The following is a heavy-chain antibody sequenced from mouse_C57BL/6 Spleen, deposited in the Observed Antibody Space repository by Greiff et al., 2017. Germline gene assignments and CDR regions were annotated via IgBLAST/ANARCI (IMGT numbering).Heavy chain of an antibody. J-gene: IGHJ2*01. D-gene: IGHD3-2*02. CDR1: GYTFTSYW. CDR3: ARGLRLRGDSFDY. V-gene: IGHV1-53*01. CDR2: INPSNGGT. Sequence: QVQLQQSGTELVKPGASVKLSCKASGYTFTSYWMHWVKQRPGHGLEWIGNINPSNGGTNYNEKFKSKATLTVDKSSSTAYMQLSSLTSEDSAVYYCARGLRLRGDSFDYWGQGTTLTVSS.